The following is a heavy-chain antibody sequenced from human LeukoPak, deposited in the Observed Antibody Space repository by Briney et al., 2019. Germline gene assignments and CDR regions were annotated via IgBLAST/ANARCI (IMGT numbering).Heavy chain of an antibody. CDR2: IYYSGST. D-gene: IGHD6-13*01. CDR3: ARVPWAAAGINWFDP. J-gene: IGHJ5*02. V-gene: IGHV4-31*03. Sequence: SETLSLTCTVSGGSISSGGYYWSWIRQHPGKGLEWIGYIYYSGSTYYNPSLKSRVTISVDTSKNQFSLKLSSVTAADTAVYYCARVPWAAAGINWFDPWGQGTLVTVSS. CDR1: GGSISSGGYY.